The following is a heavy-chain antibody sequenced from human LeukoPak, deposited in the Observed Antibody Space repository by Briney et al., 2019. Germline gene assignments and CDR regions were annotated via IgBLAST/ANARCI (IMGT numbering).Heavy chain of an antibody. Sequence: GGSLRLSCAASGFTASSKYMSWVRQAPGKGLEWVSVTYGDGSTYYADSVKGRFTISRDNSKNTLYLQMNSLRAVDTAVYYCARNLNWLGVFDYWGQGTLVTVSS. CDR3: ARNLNWLGVFDY. V-gene: IGHV3-53*01. CDR2: TYGDGST. CDR1: GFTASSKY. D-gene: IGHD6-19*01. J-gene: IGHJ4*02.